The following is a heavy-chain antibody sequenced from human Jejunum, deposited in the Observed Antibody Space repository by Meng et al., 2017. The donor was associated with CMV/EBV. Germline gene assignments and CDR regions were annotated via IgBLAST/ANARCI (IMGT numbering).Heavy chain of an antibody. CDR1: VGSFSSRTW. D-gene: IGHD3-22*01. J-gene: IGHJ4*02. CDR3: ARNGYYSLDY. CDR2: IYDSGTT. V-gene: IGHV4-4*02. Sequence: PSCRVSVGSFSSRTWWGWVRQPPGKGLEWIGEIYDSGTTTYNPSLKSRVTISLDESKNDFSLKLKSVTAADTAVYYCARNGYYSLDYWSQGTLVTVSS.